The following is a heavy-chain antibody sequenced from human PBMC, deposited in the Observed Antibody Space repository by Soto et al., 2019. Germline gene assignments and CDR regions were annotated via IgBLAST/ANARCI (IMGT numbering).Heavy chain of an antibody. V-gene: IGHV4-4*07. CDR3: ASAAAAYDVYFDY. D-gene: IGHD6-25*01. CDR2: IYTNRIT. J-gene: IGHJ4*02. Sequence: SETLSLTCTVSGGSVSNYYWSWIRQPAGKGLEWIGRIYTNRITNFSPSLKSRVTMSVDTSKNQVSLKLTSVTAADTAVYYCASAAAAYDVYFDYWGQGTKVTVS. CDR1: GGSVSNYY.